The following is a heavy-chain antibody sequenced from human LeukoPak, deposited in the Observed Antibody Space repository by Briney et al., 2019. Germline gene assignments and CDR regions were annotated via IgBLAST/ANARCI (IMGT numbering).Heavy chain of an antibody. CDR2: IYTSGST. V-gene: IGHV4-4*07. J-gene: IGHJ2*01. D-gene: IGHD2-15*01. Sequence: PSETLSLTCTVSGGSISSYYWSWIRQPAGKGLEWIGRIYTSGSTNYNPSLKSRVTMSVDTSKNQFSLKPSSVTAADTAVYYCASHDSPNWYFDLWGRGTLVTVSS. CDR3: ASHDSPNWYFDL. CDR1: GGSISSYY.